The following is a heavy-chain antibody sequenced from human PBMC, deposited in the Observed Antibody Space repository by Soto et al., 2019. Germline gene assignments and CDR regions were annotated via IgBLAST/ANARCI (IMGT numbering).Heavy chain of an antibody. CDR2: INHSGST. CDR1: GGSFSGYY. Sequence: SETLSLTCAVYGGSFSGYYWSWIRQPPGKGLEWIGEINHSGSTNYNPSLKSRVTILVDTSKNQFSLKLSSVTAADTAVYYCARVEPAAKPLYYCGMVVGGKGPTFTFPS. V-gene: IGHV4-34*01. D-gene: IGHD2-2*02. J-gene: IGHJ6*04. CDR3: ARVEPAAKPLYYCGMVV.